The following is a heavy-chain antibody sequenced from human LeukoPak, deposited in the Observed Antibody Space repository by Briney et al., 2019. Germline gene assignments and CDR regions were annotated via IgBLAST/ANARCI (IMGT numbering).Heavy chain of an antibody. CDR1: GYTFTSYD. D-gene: IGHD4-11*01. Sequence: ASVKVSCKASGYTFTSYDINWVRQATGQGLEWMGWMNPNSGNTGYAQKFQGRVTMTRNTSISTAYMELSSLRSEGTAVYYCARGTSSNDYSNYDWFDPWGQGTLVTVSS. CDR2: MNPNSGNT. V-gene: IGHV1-8*01. CDR3: ARGTSSNDYSNYDWFDP. J-gene: IGHJ5*02.